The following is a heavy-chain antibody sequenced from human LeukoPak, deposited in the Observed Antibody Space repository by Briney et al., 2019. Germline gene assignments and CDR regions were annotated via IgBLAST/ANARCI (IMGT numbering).Heavy chain of an antibody. CDR2: INHTGSAK. V-gene: IGHV3-7*01. CDR1: GFTLSRFW. J-gene: IGHJ4*02. CDR3: AKDWGNWGYGYYFDH. Sequence: PGGSLRLSCAASGFTLSRFWMSWVRPAPGTGLEWVANINHTGSAKYYVDSVKGRFTISRDNAKNSLYLLMNSQRAEDTAAYYCAKDWGNWGYGYYFDHWGQGTLVTVSS. D-gene: IGHD7-27*01.